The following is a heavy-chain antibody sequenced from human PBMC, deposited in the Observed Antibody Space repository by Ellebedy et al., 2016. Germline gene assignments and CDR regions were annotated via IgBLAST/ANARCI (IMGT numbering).Heavy chain of an antibody. CDR3: ARGAYGSGSGVDY. J-gene: IGHJ4*02. CDR2: ISSSSSTI. CDR1: GFTFSSYS. D-gene: IGHD3-10*01. Sequence: GGSLRLSCAASGFTFSSYSMNWVRQAPGKGLEWVSSISSSSSTIYYADSVKGRFTISRDNAKNSLYLQMNSLRAEDTAVYYCARGAYGSGSGVDYWGQGTLVTVSS. V-gene: IGHV3-48*04.